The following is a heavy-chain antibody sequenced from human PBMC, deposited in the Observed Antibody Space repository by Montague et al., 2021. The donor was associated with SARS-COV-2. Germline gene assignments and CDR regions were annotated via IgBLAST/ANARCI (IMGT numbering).Heavy chain of an antibody. V-gene: IGHV2-5*02. D-gene: IGHD3-16*02. CDR1: GFSLSTGGVG. CDR2: IFWDDEK. CDR3: AYQYYDYVWGSYRPDYFDY. J-gene: IGHJ4*02. Sequence: PALVKPTQTPTLTCSFSGFSLSTGGVGVDWIRQSPGKGLEWLGVIFWDDEKRYNPTLKTRLTISKGTSQNQVVITLTDMGPADTATYFCAYQYYDYVWGSYRPDYFDYWGQGTLVTVSS.